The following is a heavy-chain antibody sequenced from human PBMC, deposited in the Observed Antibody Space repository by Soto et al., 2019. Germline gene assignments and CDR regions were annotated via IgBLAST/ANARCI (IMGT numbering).Heavy chain of an antibody. CDR3: ARDRRLRYFDWLLSPPY. J-gene: IGHJ4*02. CDR2: ISSSSSTI. CDR1: GFTFSSYS. D-gene: IGHD3-9*01. Sequence: GGSLRLSCAASGFTFSSYSMNWVRQAPGKGLEWVSYISSSSSTIYYADSVKGRFTISRDNAKNSLYPQMNSLRAEDTAVYYCARDRRLRYFDWLLSPPYWGQGTLVTVSS. V-gene: IGHV3-48*04.